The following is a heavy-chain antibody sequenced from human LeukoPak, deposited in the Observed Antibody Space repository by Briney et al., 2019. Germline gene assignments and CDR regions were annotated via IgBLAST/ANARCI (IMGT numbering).Heavy chain of an antibody. V-gene: IGHV3-23*01. CDR1: GFTFSSYA. Sequence: PGGSLRLSCAASGFTFSSYAMSWVRQAPGKGLEWVSAISGSGGSTYYAGSVKGRFTISRDNSKNTLYLQMYSLRAEDMAVYYCAKEVEMATIGGGTDYWGQGTLVTVSS. CDR2: ISGSGGST. J-gene: IGHJ4*02. CDR3: AKEVEMATIGGGTDY. D-gene: IGHD3-16*01.